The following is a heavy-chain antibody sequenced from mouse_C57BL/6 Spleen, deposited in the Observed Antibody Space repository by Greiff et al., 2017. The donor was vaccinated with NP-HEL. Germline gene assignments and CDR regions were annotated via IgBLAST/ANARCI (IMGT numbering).Heavy chain of an antibody. CDR1: GFTFSNYW. D-gene: IGHD2-5*01. Sequence: DVMLVESGGGLVQPGGSMKLSCVASGFTFSNYWMNWVRQSPEKGLEWVAQIRLKSDNYATNYAESVKGRFTISRDDSKSSVYLQMNNLRAEDTGIYYCTDSNLFDYWGQGTTLTVSS. CDR3: TDSNLFDY. CDR2: IRLKSDNYAT. V-gene: IGHV6-3*01. J-gene: IGHJ2*01.